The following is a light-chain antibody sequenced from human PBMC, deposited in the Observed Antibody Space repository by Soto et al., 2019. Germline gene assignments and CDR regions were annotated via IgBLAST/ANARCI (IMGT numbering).Light chain of an antibody. CDR2: RNN. Sequence: QSALTQPPSASGTPGQRVTISCSGSSSNIGRNYVYWYQQFPGTAPKLLIYRNNQRPSGVPDRFSGSESGTSASLATSGLRSEDEADYYCATWDDSLSGWVFGGGTKVTVL. CDR1: SSNIGRNY. J-gene: IGLJ3*02. CDR3: ATWDDSLSGWV. V-gene: IGLV1-47*01.